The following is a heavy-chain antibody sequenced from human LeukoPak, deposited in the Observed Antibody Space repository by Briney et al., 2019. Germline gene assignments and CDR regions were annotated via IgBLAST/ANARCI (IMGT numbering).Heavy chain of an antibody. J-gene: IGHJ1*01. CDR1: GGTFSSYA. Sequence: SVKVSCKASGGTFSSYAISWGRQAPGQGLEWMGGIIPIFGTANYAQKFQGRVTITSDESTSTAYMELSSLRSEDTAVYYCARSGDCSGGSCYSAEYFQHWGQGTLVTVSS. CDR3: ARSGDCSGGSCYSAEYFQH. D-gene: IGHD2-15*01. V-gene: IGHV1-69*13. CDR2: IIPIFGTA.